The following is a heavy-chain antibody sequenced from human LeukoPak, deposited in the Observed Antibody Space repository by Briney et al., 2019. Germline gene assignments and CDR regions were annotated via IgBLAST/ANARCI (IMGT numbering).Heavy chain of an antibody. CDR2: IYPNSGAT. Sequence: ASVKVSCKASGYTFTGFYMHWVRQAPGQGLEWMGYIYPNSGATKYAQKFQGRVTLTRDTSISTAYMELSGLRSDDSAVYYCGTLLSNGPFDYWGQGSLVTVSS. V-gene: IGHV1-2*02. CDR3: GTLLSNGPFDY. CDR1: GYTFTGFY. J-gene: IGHJ4*02.